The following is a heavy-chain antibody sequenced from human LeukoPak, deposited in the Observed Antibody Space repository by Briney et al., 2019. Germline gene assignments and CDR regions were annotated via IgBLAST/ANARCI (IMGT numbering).Heavy chain of an antibody. Sequence: SQTLSLTCTVSGGSISSGSYYWSWIRQPAGKGLEWIGRIYTSGSTNYNSSLKSRVTISVDTSKNQFSLKLSSVTAADTAVYYCARGVRGAVTTGGLGGYYYYMDVWGKGTTVTVSS. CDR3: ARGVRGAVTTGGLGGYYYYMDV. D-gene: IGHD4-17*01. V-gene: IGHV4-61*02. CDR1: GGSISSGSYY. CDR2: IYTSGST. J-gene: IGHJ6*03.